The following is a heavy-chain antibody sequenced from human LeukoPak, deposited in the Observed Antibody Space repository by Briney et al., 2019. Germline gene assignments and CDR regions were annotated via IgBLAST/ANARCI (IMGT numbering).Heavy chain of an antibody. D-gene: IGHD4-17*01. CDR2: INAGNGNT. V-gene: IGHV1-3*01. J-gene: IGHJ4*02. CDR1: GYTFTSYA. CDR3: AKDPSYGDYGMAPDY. Sequence: ASVKVSCKASGYTFTSYAMHWVRQAPGQRLEWMGWINAGNGNTKYSQKFQGRVTITRDTSASTAYMELSSLRAEDTAVYYCAKDPSYGDYGMAPDYWGQGTLVTVSS.